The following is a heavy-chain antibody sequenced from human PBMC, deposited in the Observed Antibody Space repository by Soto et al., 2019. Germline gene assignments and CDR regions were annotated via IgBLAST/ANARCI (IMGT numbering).Heavy chain of an antibody. CDR3: ARVGDIWGLDY. J-gene: IGHJ4*02. D-gene: IGHD2-15*01. V-gene: IGHV4-34*01. CDR1: GGSFSGYY. CDR2: INHSGST. Sequence: QVQLQQWGAGLLKPSETLSLTCAVYGGSFSGYYWSWIRQPPGKGLEWIGEINHSGSTNYNPSLKSRVTISVDTSKNQFSLKLSSVTAADTAVYYCARVGDIWGLDYWGQGTLVTVSS.